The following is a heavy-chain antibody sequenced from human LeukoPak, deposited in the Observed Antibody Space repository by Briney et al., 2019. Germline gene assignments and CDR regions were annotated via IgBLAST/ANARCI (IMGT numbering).Heavy chain of an antibody. CDR1: GFTFSSYA. Sequence: GGSLRLSCAASGFTFSSYAMHWVRQAPGKGLEWVAVISYDGSNKYYADSVKGRFTISRDNSKNTLYLQMNSLRSEDTAVYYCARVVVAATLVAPFDYWGQGTLVTVSS. D-gene: IGHD2-15*01. J-gene: IGHJ4*02. V-gene: IGHV3-30-3*01. CDR2: ISYDGSNK. CDR3: ARVVVAATLVAPFDY.